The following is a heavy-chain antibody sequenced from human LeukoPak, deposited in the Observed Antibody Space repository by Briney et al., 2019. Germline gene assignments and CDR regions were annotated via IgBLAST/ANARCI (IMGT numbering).Heavy chain of an antibody. V-gene: IGHV4-59*01. CDR1: GGSISSYY. CDR2: IYYSGST. CDR3: ARLGGDYGDYGWFDP. Sequence: SETLSRTCTVSGGSISSYYWSWIRQPPGKGLEWIGYIYYSGSTNYNPSLKSRVTISVDTSKNQFSLKLSSVTAADTAVYYCARLGGDYGDYGWFDPWGQGTLVTVSS. J-gene: IGHJ5*02. D-gene: IGHD4-17*01.